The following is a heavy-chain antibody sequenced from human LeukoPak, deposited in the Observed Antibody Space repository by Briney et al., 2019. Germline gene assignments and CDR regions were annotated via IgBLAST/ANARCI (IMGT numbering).Heavy chain of an antibody. J-gene: IGHJ4*02. CDR1: GFTFSSYA. V-gene: IGHV3-30-3*01. D-gene: IGHD6-19*01. CDR2: ISYDGSNK. CDR3: ARDQGDDLIAVAGIDY. Sequence: GRSLRLSCAASGFTFSSYAMHWVRQAPGKGLEWVAVISYDGSNKYYADSVKGRFTISRDNSKNTLYLQMNSLRAEDTAVYYCARDQGDDLIAVAGIDYWGQGTLVTVSS.